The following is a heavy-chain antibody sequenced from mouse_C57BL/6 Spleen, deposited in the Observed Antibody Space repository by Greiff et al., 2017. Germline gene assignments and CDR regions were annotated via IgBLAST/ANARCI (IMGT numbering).Heavy chain of an antibody. D-gene: IGHD1-1*01. CDR3: ARDPPYYYGSSYPSYAMDY. J-gene: IGHJ4*01. CDR1: GYTFTSYW. CDR2: IHPNSGST. Sequence: QVQLKQPGAELVKPGASVKLSCKASGYTFTSYWMHWVKQRPGQGLEWIGMIHPNSGSTNYNEKFKSKATLTVDKSSSTAYMQLSSLTSEDSAVYYCARDPPYYYGSSYPSYAMDYWGQGTSVTVSS. V-gene: IGHV1-64*01.